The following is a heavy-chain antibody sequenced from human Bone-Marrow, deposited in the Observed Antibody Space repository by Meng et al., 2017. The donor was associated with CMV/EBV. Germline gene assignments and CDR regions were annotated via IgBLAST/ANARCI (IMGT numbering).Heavy chain of an antibody. CDR3: ARESWQTTGKLYYYGMDV. D-gene: IGHD1-1*01. CDR1: GYTFTGYY. CDR2: INPNSGGT. J-gene: IGHJ6*02. Sequence: ASVKVSCKASGYTFTGYYMHWVRQAPGQGREWMGWINPNSGGTNYAQKLQGRVTMTRDTSISTAYMELRRLRSDDTAVYYGARESWQTTGKLYYYGMDVWGQGTTVTVSS. V-gene: IGHV1-2*02.